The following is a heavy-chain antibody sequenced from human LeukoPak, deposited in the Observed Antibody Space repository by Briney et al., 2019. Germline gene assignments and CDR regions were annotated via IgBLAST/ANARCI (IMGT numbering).Heavy chain of an antibody. D-gene: IGHD1-26*01. CDR1: GVSISSYY. Sequence: SETLSLTCTVSGVSISSYYWSWIRQPPGKGLEWIGYIYYSGRSNYNPSLQSRVTISVNTSKNQFPLKLSYVPDADTAVYYFPGANSAGALYDWGQGTLVTVS. CDR2: IYYSGRS. J-gene: IGHJ4*02. CDR3: PGANSAGALYD. V-gene: IGHV4-59*01.